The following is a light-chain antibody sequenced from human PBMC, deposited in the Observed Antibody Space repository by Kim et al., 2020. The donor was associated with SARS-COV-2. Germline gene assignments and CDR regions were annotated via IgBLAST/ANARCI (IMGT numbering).Light chain of an antibody. CDR2: QDS. Sequence: VSPGQTASITCSGDKLGDRYACWYQQKPGQSPVLVIYQDSKRPSGIPERFSGSNSGNTATLTISGTQAMDEADYYCQAWDSSTAVFGGGTKLTVL. V-gene: IGLV3-1*01. CDR3: QAWDSSTAV. J-gene: IGLJ2*01. CDR1: KLGDRY.